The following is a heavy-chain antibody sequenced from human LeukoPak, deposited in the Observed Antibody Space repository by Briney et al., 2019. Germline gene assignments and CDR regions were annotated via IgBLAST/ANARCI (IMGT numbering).Heavy chain of an antibody. CDR3: AKARGFGVVIMSY. Sequence: PGGSLRLSCAASGFTFSSHAMSWVRQAPGKGLEWVSAISGSGGSTYYADSVKGRFTISRDNSKNTLYLQMNSLRAEDTAVYYCAKARGFGVVIMSYWGQGTLVTVSS. CDR2: ISGSGGST. V-gene: IGHV3-23*01. D-gene: IGHD3-3*01. CDR1: GFTFSSHA. J-gene: IGHJ4*02.